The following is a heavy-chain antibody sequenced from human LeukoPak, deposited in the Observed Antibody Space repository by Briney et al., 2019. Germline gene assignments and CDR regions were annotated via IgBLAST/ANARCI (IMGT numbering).Heavy chain of an antibody. V-gene: IGHV4-59*11. D-gene: IGHD6-13*01. CDR1: GASISSHY. CDR3: AKGGESSLPLDY. CDR2: ISFTGST. Sequence: SETLSLTCTAPGASISSHYWSWIRQPPGKGLEWIGLISFTGSTNYNPSLKSRVTTSVDTSKNQFSLKVSSVTAADTAVYYCAKGGESSLPLDYWGQGILVTVSS. J-gene: IGHJ4*02.